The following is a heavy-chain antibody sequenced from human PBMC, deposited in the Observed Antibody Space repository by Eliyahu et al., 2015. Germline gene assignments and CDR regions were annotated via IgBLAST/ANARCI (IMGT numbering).Heavy chain of an antibody. CDR3: ARARHSGYDAAYL. Sequence: EVQLVESGGGLVKPGGSLRLSCAASGFTFSSYSMNWVRQAPGKGLEWVSSISSSSSYIYYADSVKGRFTISRDNAKNSLYLQMNSLRAEDTAVYYCARARHSGYDAAYLWGQGTLVTVSS. CDR1: GFTFSSYS. D-gene: IGHD5-12*01. V-gene: IGHV3-21*01. J-gene: IGHJ5*02. CDR2: ISSSSSYI.